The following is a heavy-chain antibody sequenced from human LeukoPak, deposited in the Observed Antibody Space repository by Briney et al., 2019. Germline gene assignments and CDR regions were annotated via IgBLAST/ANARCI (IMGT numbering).Heavy chain of an antibody. V-gene: IGHV4-59*01. J-gene: IGHJ2*01. CDR3: ARRIRGYSYGKYWYFDL. CDR1: GGSISSYY. D-gene: IGHD5-18*01. CDR2: IYYSGST. Sequence: SETLSLTCTVSGGSISSYYWSWIRQPPGKGLEWIGYIYYSGSTSYNPSLKSRVTISVHTSKNQFSLKLSSVTAADTAVYYCARRIRGYSYGKYWYFDLWGRGTLVTVSS.